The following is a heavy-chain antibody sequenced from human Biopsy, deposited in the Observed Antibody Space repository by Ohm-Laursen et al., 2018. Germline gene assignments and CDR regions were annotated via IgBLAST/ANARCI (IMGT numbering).Heavy chain of an antibody. Sequence: SDTLSLTWIVSGGSFTGHYWTWIRQPPGKGLEWIGHISHTGYTSYKSSLKSRVTISLDTSRKHFSLRLTSLAAADTAVYYCARGSNEYGGLYFPHWGQGTLVTVSS. V-gene: IGHV4-59*11. D-gene: IGHD4-23*01. CDR1: GGSFTGHY. J-gene: IGHJ1*01. CDR2: ISHTGYT. CDR3: ARGSNEYGGLYFPH.